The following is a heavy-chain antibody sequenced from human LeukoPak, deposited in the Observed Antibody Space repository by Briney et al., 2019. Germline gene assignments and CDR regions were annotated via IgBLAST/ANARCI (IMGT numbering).Heavy chain of an antibody. CDR1: GYTFTGYY. D-gene: IGHD1-26*01. Sequence: ASVKVSCKASGYTFTGYYMHWVRQAPGQGPEWMGWINPNSGGTNYAQKFQGRVTMTRDTSISTAYMELSRLRSDDTAVYYCAGDSGSYFHHFDYWGQGTLVTVSS. CDR3: AGDSGSYFHHFDY. V-gene: IGHV1-2*02. CDR2: INPNSGGT. J-gene: IGHJ4*02.